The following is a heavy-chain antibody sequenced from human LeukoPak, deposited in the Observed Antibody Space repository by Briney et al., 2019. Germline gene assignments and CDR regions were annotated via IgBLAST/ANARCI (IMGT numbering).Heavy chain of an antibody. Sequence: ASVKVSCKASGYTFNRYYIHWVRQAPGQGLEWMGIINPSSGNTSYAEKFQGRVTMTRDMSTSTVYMELSSLRSEDTAVYYCARLARYSWSPISPLYYYYYMDVWGKGTTVTVSS. V-gene: IGHV1-46*02. CDR2: INPSSGNT. J-gene: IGHJ6*03. CDR3: ARLARYSWSPISPLYYYYYMDV. CDR1: GYTFNRYY. D-gene: IGHD1-26*01.